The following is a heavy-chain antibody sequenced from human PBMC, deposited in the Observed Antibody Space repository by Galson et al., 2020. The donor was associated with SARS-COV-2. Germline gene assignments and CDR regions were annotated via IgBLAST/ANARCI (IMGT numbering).Heavy chain of an antibody. Sequence: GGSLRLSCAASGFTFSSYWMSWVRQAPGKGLEWVANIKQDGSEKYYVDSVKGRFTISRDNAKNSLYLQMNSLRAEDTAVYYCARETSCDWYSGSVDVWGQGTTVTVSS. CDR2: IKQDGSEK. D-gene: IGHD6-19*01. J-gene: IGHJ6*02. CDR1: GFTFSSYW. V-gene: IGHV3-7*01. CDR3: ARETSCDWYSGSVDV.